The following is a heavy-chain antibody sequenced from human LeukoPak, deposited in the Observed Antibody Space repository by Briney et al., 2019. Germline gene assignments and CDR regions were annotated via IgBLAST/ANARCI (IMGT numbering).Heavy chain of an antibody. V-gene: IGHV1-24*01. CDR2: FDPEDGET. CDR3: ATGPIAVAGTNNNYYFDY. D-gene: IGHD6-19*01. J-gene: IGHJ4*02. Sequence: ASVKVSCKASGYTFTDYYVHWVRRAPGKGLEWMGGFDPEDGETIYAQKFQGRVTMTEDTSTDTAYMELSSLRSEDTAVYYCATGPIAVAGTNNNYYFDYWGQGTLVTVSS. CDR1: GYTFTDYY.